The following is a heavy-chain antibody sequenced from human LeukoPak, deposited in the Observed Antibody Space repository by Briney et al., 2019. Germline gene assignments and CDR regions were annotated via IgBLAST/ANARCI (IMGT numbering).Heavy chain of an antibody. Sequence: PSETLSLTCAVYGESFSGYYWSWIRQPPGKGLEWIGEINHSGSTNYNPSLKSRVTTSIDTSKNQFSLKLSSVTAADTAVYYCARTLQPRGMDVWGQGTTVTVSS. CDR2: INHSGST. V-gene: IGHV4-34*01. CDR3: ARTLQPRGMDV. D-gene: IGHD5-18*01. J-gene: IGHJ6*02. CDR1: GESFSGYY.